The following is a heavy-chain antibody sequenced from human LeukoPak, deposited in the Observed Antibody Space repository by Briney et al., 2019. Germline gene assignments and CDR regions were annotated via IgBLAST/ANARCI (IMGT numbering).Heavy chain of an antibody. J-gene: IGHJ4*02. CDR1: GGTLRRYA. CDR2: ISAYNGNT. V-gene: IGHV1-18*01. Sequence: GSSVKVSCKASGGTLRRYAISWVRQAPGQGLEWMGWISAYNGNTNYAQKLQGRVTMTTDTSTSTAYMELRSLRSDDTAVYYCARDLVATRGLPYWGQGTLVTVSS. CDR3: ARDLVATRGLPY. D-gene: IGHD2-15*01.